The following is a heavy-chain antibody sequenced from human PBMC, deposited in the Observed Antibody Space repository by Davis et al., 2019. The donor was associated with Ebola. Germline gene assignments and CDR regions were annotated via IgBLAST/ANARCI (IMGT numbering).Heavy chain of an antibody. Sequence: GASLKISCAASGFTFSSYAMHWVRQAPGKGLEWVAVISYDGSNNYYADSVKGRFTISRDNSKNTLYLQMNSLRAEDTAVYYCARGKSGYLEPDAMDVWGQGTTVTVSS. J-gene: IGHJ6*02. CDR3: ARGKSGYLEPDAMDV. V-gene: IGHV3-30-3*01. CDR1: GFTFSSYA. D-gene: IGHD3-3*01. CDR2: ISYDGSNN.